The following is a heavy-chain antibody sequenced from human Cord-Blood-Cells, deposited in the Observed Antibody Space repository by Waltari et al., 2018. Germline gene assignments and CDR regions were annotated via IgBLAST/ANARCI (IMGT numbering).Heavy chain of an antibody. CDR3: ARGSQFSNGTTDY. J-gene: IGHJ4*02. CDR2: INPTSGDT. D-gene: IGHD1-7*01. V-gene: IGHV1-2*04. Sequence: QAQLVQSGAEVKKPGASVNVSCKALGYPFTGYYMQWVRQAPGQGLEWMRVINPTSGDTNYAHKFQGWSTMTRDNSISTAYMELSRLRSDDTAVYYCARGSQFSNGTTDYWGQGTLVTVSS. CDR1: GYPFTGYY.